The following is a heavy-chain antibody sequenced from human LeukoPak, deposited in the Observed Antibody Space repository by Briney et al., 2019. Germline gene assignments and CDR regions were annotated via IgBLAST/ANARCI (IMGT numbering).Heavy chain of an antibody. J-gene: IGHJ4*02. Sequence: GGSLRLSCAASGFTFNTYSMNWVRQAPGQGLEWVSYITSSSSTMFYAGSVRGRFTISRDNAKNSLYLQMSSLRAEDTAVYYCARDVKSYTSGASYFDYWGQGTLVTVSS. V-gene: IGHV3-48*01. CDR3: ARDVKSYTSGASYFDY. D-gene: IGHD6-19*01. CDR2: ITSSSSTM. CDR1: GFTFNTYS.